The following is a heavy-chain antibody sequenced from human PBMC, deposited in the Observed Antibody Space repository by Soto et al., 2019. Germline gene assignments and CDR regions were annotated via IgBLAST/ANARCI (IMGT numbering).Heavy chain of an antibody. CDR3: AFSVRDFLDY. Sequence: EVQLVQSGAEVKKPGESLRISCQVSGYSLTTYWITWVRQMPGKGLEWMGRIDPSDSYTNYGPSFEGHVTISADRSVNTAYLQWRSLKASDTPMYYCAFSVRDFLDYWGQGTPVTVSS. CDR2: IDPSDSYT. D-gene: IGHD2-21*01. V-gene: IGHV5-10-1*03. CDR1: GYSLTTYW. J-gene: IGHJ4*02.